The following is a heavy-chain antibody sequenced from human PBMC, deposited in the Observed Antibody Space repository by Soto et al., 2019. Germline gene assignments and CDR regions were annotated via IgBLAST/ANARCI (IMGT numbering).Heavy chain of an antibody. Sequence: QVQLVQSGAEVKKPGASVKVSCKASGYTFNNYEINWVRQATGQGLEWMGWMDPISGNTGYGQKFQGRVTLTRDTSISPDYMEVSSLRFEDTAVYYCARGKMDWLSHINWFDPWGQGTLVTVSS. D-gene: IGHD3-9*01. CDR2: MDPISGNT. CDR3: ARGKMDWLSHINWFDP. J-gene: IGHJ5*02. CDR1: GYTFNNYE. V-gene: IGHV1-8*01.